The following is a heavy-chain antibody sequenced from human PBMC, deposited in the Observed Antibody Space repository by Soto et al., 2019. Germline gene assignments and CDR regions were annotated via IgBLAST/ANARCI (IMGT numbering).Heavy chain of an antibody. CDR2: ISYDGSNK. CDR3: ARVGPRFLEWLPPLFYYYYGMDV. J-gene: IGHJ6*02. Sequence: GGSLRLSCAASGFTFSSYAMHWVRQAPGKGLEWVAVISYDGSNKYYADSVKGRFTISRDNSKNTLYLQMNSLRAEDTAGYYCARVGPRFLEWLPPLFYYYYGMDVWGQGTTVTVSS. D-gene: IGHD3-3*01. CDR1: GFTFSSYA. V-gene: IGHV3-30-3*01.